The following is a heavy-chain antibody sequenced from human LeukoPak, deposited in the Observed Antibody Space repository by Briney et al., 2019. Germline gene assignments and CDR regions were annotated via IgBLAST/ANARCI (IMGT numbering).Heavy chain of an antibody. V-gene: IGHV4-59*08. J-gene: IGHJ4*02. D-gene: IGHD6-19*01. CDR1: GGSFSGYY. Sequence: SETLSLTCAVYGGSFSGYYWSWIRQPPGKGLEWIGYIYYGGSTNYNPSLKSRVTISVDTSKKQFSLKLNSVTAADTAVYYCARLSYSSGWAHFDYWGRGTLVTVSS. CDR2: IYYGGST. CDR3: ARLSYSSGWAHFDY.